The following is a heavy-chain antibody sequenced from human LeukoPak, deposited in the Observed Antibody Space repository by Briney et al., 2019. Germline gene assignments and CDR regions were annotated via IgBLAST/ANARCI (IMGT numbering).Heavy chain of an antibody. CDR2: ISGSGGST. CDR3: AKGSNSGSYLFDY. J-gene: IGHJ4*02. CDR1: GFTFSSNA. Sequence: GGSLRLSCAASGFTFSSNAMSWVRQAPGKGLEWVSAISGSGGSTYYADSVKGRFTISRDNSKDTLYLQMNSLRAEDTAVYYCAKGSNSGSYLFDYWGQGTLVTVSS. D-gene: IGHD1-26*01. V-gene: IGHV3-23*01.